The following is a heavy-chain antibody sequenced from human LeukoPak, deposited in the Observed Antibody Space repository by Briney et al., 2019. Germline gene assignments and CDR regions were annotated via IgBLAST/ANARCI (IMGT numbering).Heavy chain of an antibody. J-gene: IGHJ6*03. CDR3: ARAGAGTVSYYYYYMDV. Sequence: PSETLSLTCTVSGGSISSGDYYWSWIRQPPGKGLEWIGYIYYSGSTYYNPSLKSRVTISVDTSKNQFSLKLSSVTAADTAVYYCARAGAGTVSYYYYYMDVWGKGTTVTVSS. D-gene: IGHD6-13*01. CDR1: GGSISSGDYY. V-gene: IGHV4-30-4*08. CDR2: IYYSGST.